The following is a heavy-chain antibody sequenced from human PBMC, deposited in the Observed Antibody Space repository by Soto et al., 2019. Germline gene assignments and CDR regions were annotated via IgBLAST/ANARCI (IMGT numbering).Heavy chain of an antibody. D-gene: IGHD3-3*01. J-gene: IGHJ4*02. Sequence: QVQLVQSGAEVKEPGSAVKVSCKAPADSFSSYGISWVRQAPGQGLEWMGGIIPIFGTTNYAEKFQGRVTITADESTNTAYMELSSLRSEDTALYYCASGFPDGWVEPGVVRGYLDTWGRGTLVTVSS. V-gene: IGHV1-69*01. CDR3: ASGFPDGWVEPGVVRGYLDT. CDR1: ADSFSSYG. CDR2: IIPIFGTT.